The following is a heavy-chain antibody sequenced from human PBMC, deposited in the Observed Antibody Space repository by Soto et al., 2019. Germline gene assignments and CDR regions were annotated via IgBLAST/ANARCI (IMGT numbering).Heavy chain of an antibody. CDR2: INPNSGGT. J-gene: IGHJ3*02. CDR1: GYTFTGYY. D-gene: IGHD6-19*01. Sequence: ASVKVSCKASGYTFTGYYMHWVRQAPGQGLEWMGWINPNSGGTNYAQKFQGRVTMTRDTSISTAYMELSRLRSDDTAVYYCARESGYSSGYDAFDIWGQGTMVTVSS. CDR3: ARESGYSSGYDAFDI. V-gene: IGHV1-2*02.